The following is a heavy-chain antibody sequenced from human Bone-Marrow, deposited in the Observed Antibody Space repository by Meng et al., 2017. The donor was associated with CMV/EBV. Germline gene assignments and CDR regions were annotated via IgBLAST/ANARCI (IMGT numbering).Heavy chain of an antibody. CDR2: ISGSGGST. V-gene: IGHV3-23*01. CDR3: AKSDRTSYYFYYLDV. Sequence: GESLKISCAASGFTFSSYAMSWVRQAPGKGLEWVSAISGSGGSTYYADSVKGRFTISSDNSKNTLYLQMNSLRAEDTAVYYCAKSDRTSYYFYYLDVWGQGTTVTVSS. D-gene: IGHD1-1*01. J-gene: IGHJ6*02. CDR1: GFTFSSYA.